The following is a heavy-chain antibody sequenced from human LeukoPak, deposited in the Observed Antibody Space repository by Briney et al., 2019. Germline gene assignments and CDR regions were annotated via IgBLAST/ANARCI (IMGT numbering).Heavy chain of an antibody. CDR1: GFTFSNYA. Sequence: GGSLRLSCAASGFTFSNYAMSWVRQAPGKGLEWISAISSSDGRTHYADSVKGRFTISRDNSKNTPYLQMNSLRAEDTAVYYCANTDYYYGMDVWGQGTTVTVSS. CDR2: ISSSDGRT. CDR3: ANTDYYYGMDV. J-gene: IGHJ6*02. V-gene: IGHV3-23*01.